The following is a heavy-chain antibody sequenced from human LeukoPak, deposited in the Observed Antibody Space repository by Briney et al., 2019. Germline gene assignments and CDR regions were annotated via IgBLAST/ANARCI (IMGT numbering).Heavy chain of an antibody. CDR2: INHSGGT. Sequence: SETLSLTCAVYGGSFNGYYWSWMRQPPGKGLEWIGEINHSGGTNYSTSLKSLVTLSVDTSKNQFSLRLSSVTAADTAVYYCARRPFGGVIAYWGQGTLVTVSS. CDR1: GGSFNGYY. D-gene: IGHD3-16*02. V-gene: IGHV4-34*01. J-gene: IGHJ4*02. CDR3: ARRPFGGVIAY.